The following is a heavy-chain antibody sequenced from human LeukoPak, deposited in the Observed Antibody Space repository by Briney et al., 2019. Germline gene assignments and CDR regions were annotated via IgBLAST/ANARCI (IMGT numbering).Heavy chain of an antibody. J-gene: IGHJ4*02. Sequence: PGGSLRLSCATSGFTFSSIWMSWVRQAPGKGLVWVSRIDIDGNTVYADPVKGRFTISRDNAKSTLYLEMNSLRAEDTAVYYCARDMNYNLDYWGPGTLVTVSP. CDR2: IDIDGNT. V-gene: IGHV3-74*01. CDR1: GFTFSSIW. CDR3: ARDMNYNLDY. D-gene: IGHD1-7*01.